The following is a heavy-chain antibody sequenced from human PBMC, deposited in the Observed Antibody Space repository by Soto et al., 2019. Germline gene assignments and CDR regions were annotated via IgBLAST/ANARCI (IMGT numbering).Heavy chain of an antibody. CDR3: ARDRGPAAMFNWFDP. D-gene: IGHD2-2*01. V-gene: IGHV4-59*01. CDR2: IYYSGST. J-gene: IGHJ5*02. CDR1: GGSISSYY. Sequence: SETLSLTCTVSGGSISSYYWGWIRQPPGKGLEWIGYIYYSGSTNYNPSPKSRVTISVDTSKNQFSLKLSSVTAADTAVYYCARDRGPAAMFNWFDPWGQGTLVTVSS.